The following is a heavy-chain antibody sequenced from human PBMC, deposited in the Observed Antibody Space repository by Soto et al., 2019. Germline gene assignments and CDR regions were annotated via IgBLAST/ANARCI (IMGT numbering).Heavy chain of an antibody. CDR1: GGSVSSGSYY. V-gene: IGHV4-61*01. CDR2: IYYSGST. Sequence: SETLSLTCTVSGGSVSSGSYYWGWIRQPPGKGLEWIGYIYYSGSTNYNPSLKSRVTISVDTSKNQFSLKLSSVTAADTAVYYCARGLIAARQVVSWFDPWGQGTLVTVSS. D-gene: IGHD6-6*01. J-gene: IGHJ5*02. CDR3: ARGLIAARQVVSWFDP.